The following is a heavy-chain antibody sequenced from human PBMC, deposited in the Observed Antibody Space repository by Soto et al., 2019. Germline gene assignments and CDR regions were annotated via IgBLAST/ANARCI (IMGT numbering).Heavy chain of an antibody. V-gene: IGHV1-8*01. CDR1: GYTFSDFD. J-gene: IGHJ6*01. CDR2: MNAKSGDT. Sequence: ASVKVSCKASGYTFSDFDINWLRQTSGQGPEWMGWMNAKSGDTFFAQRFHDKFNMAWDTSLTTAYMEVGSLTSDHAAIYYCARGNPFSCAGFDVWGQATPLT. D-gene: IGHD6-25*01. CDR3: ARGNPFSCAGFDV.